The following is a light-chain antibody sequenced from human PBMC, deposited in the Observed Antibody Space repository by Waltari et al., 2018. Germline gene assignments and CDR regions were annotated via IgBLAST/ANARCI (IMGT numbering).Light chain of an antibody. J-gene: IGLJ3*02. CDR3: QTGGHGTWV. CDR1: SGHSSNV. Sequence: QLVLTQSPSASASLGAAVKLPCTLSSGHSSNVIARHHQQSEKGPRYLMKVNSDGSHSKGDDIPDRFSGSSSGAERYLTISSVQSEDEADYYCQTGGHGTWVFGGGTKLTVL. V-gene: IGLV4-69*01. CDR2: VNSDGSH.